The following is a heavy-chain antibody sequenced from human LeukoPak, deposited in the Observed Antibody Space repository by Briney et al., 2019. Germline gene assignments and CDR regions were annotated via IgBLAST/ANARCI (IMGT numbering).Heavy chain of an antibody. CDR2: TYTSGST. Sequence: PSETLSLTCTVSGGSISSYYWSWIRQPAGEGLEWIGRTYTSGSTNYNPSLKSRVTMSVDTSKNQFSLKLSSVTAADTAVYYCARDREEMATTDAFDIWGQGTMVTASS. V-gene: IGHV4-4*07. CDR1: GGSISSYY. CDR3: ARDREEMATTDAFDI. J-gene: IGHJ3*02. D-gene: IGHD5-24*01.